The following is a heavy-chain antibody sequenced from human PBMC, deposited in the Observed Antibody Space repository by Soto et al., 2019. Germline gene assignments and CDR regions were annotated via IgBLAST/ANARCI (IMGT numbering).Heavy chain of an antibody. D-gene: IGHD6-19*01. CDR2: ISYDGSNK. J-gene: IGHJ3*02. CDR3: ARESPYSSGWYGAFDI. CDR1: GFTFSSYA. V-gene: IGHV3-30-3*01. Sequence: GGSLRLSCAASGFTFSSYAMHWVRQAPGKGLEWVAVISYDGSNKYYADSGKGRFTISRDNSKNTLYLQMNSLRAEDTAVYYCARESPYSSGWYGAFDIWGQGTMVTVSS.